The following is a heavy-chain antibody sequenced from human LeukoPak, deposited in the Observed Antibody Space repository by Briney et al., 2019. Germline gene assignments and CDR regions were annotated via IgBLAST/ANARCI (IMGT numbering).Heavy chain of an antibody. J-gene: IGHJ6*03. CDR2: ISSSSSTI. CDR1: GFTFSSYS. D-gene: IGHD6-13*01. Sequence: PGGSLRLSCAASGFTFSSYSMNWVRQAPGKGLEWVSYISSSSSTIYYADSVKGRFTISRDNAKNSLYLQMNSLRAEDTAVYYCARDRWPAAGTGYYMDVWGKGTTVTVSS. V-gene: IGHV3-48*04. CDR3: ARDRWPAAGTGYYMDV.